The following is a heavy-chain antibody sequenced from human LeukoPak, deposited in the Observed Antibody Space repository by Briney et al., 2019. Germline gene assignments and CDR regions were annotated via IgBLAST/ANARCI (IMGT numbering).Heavy chain of an antibody. CDR3: ARDKNYRFDY. Sequence: AVTVSLLFWGCTSPYKRMNELGQAGSKGLEWMGWISANSGNTNHAQRFPGRVTMPRETSSRTVYIAFRSLRSADTAVYFCARDKNYRFDYRGPATLVSVTS. V-gene: IGHV1-18*01. CDR1: GCTSPYKR. J-gene: IGHJ4*02. CDR2: ISANSGNT. D-gene: IGHD3-16*02.